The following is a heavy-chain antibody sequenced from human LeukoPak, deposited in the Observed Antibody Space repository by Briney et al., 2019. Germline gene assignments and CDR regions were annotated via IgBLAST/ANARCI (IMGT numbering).Heavy chain of an antibody. J-gene: IGHJ4*02. CDR1: GGSISSSSYY. Sequence: SETLSLTCTVSGGSISSSSYYWGWIRQPPGKGLEWIGSIYYSGSTYYNPSLKSRVTISVDTSKNQFSLKLSSVTAADTAVYYCARRDSDDYDYWGRGTLVTVSS. D-gene: IGHD3-16*01. V-gene: IGHV4-39*01. CDR2: IYYSGST. CDR3: ARRDSDDYDY.